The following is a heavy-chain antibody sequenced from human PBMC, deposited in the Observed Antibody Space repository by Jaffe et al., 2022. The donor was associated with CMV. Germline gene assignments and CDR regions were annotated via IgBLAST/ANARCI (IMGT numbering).Heavy chain of an antibody. CDR3: ARAGGIYSSGWLDY. D-gene: IGHD6-19*01. CDR1: GFTFSSYA. CDR2: ISSNGGST. V-gene: IGHV3-64*01. Sequence: EVQLVESGGGLVQPGGSLRLSCAASGFTFSSYAMHWVRQAPGKGLEYVSAISSNGGSTYYANSVKGRFTISRDNSKNTLYLQMGSLRAEDMAVYYCARAGGIYSSGWLDYWGQGTLVTVSS. J-gene: IGHJ4*02.